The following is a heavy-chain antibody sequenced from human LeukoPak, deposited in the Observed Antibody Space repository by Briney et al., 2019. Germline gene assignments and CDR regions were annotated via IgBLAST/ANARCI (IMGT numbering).Heavy chain of an antibody. V-gene: IGHV3-7*01. CDR2: IKQDGTDK. Sequence: GGSLRLSCAGSGFTFSTYWMSWVRQAPGKGLDWVANIKQDGTDKYYVDSVKGRFTISRDNAKNLLYLQMNSLRAEDTAVYYCARASIAARRRSSFDYWGQGTLVTVSS. CDR1: GFTFSTYW. CDR3: ARASIAARRRSSFDY. D-gene: IGHD6-6*01. J-gene: IGHJ4*02.